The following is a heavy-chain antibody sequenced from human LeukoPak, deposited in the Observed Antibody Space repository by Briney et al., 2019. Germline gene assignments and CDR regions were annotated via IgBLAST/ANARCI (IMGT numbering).Heavy chain of an antibody. Sequence: SQTLSLTCTVSGGSISSGSYYWSWIRQPAGKGLEWIGRIYTSGSTNYNPSLKSRVTISVDTSKNQFPLKLSSVTAADTAVYYCAREIDYYDSSGFLEAFDIWGQGTMVTVSS. V-gene: IGHV4-61*02. CDR2: IYTSGST. J-gene: IGHJ3*02. CDR1: GGSISSGSYY. D-gene: IGHD3-22*01. CDR3: AREIDYYDSSGFLEAFDI.